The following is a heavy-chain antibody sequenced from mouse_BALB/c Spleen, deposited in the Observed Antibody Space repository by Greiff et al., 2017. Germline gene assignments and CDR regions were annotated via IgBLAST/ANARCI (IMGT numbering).Heavy chain of an antibody. CDR1: GFSLTGYG. Sequence: VQLQESGPGLVAPSQSLSITCTVSGFSLTGYGVNWVRQPPGKGLEWLGMIWGDGSTDYNSALKSRLSISKDNSKSQVFLKMNSLQTDDTARYYCAREGDYDERGYAMDYWGQGTSVTVSS. CDR2: IWGDGST. V-gene: IGHV2-6-7*01. D-gene: IGHD2-4*01. J-gene: IGHJ4*01. CDR3: AREGDYDERGYAMDY.